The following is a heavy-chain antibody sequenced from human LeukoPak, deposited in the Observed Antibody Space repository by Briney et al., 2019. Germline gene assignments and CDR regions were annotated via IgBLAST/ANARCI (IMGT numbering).Heavy chain of an antibody. D-gene: IGHD2/OR15-2a*01. CDR1: GFTFRSYG. Sequence: GGSLRLSCEASGFTFRSYGMSWVRQAPGKGLEWVSGIIDTGRSTFYIDSVKGRFTISRDNSKNTLYVQMSSLRAEDTAVYYCAKTFGLIDPFEYWGQGTLVTVSS. CDR2: IIDTGRST. J-gene: IGHJ4*02. V-gene: IGHV3-23*01. CDR3: AKTFGLIDPFEY.